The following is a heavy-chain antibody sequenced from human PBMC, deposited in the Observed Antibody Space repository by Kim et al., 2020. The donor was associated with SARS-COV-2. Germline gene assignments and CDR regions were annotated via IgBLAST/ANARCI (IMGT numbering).Heavy chain of an antibody. CDR3: AKDLRTIRLSSIAARPVGYYFDY. Sequence: GGSLRLSCAASGFTFGDYAMHWVRQAPGKGLEWVSGISWNSGSIGYADSVKGRFTISRDNAKNSLYLQMNSLRAEDTALYYCAKDLRTIRLSSIAARPVGYYFDYWGQGTLVTVSS. V-gene: IGHV3-9*01. CDR2: ISWNSGSI. CDR1: GFTFGDYA. D-gene: IGHD6-6*01. J-gene: IGHJ4*02.